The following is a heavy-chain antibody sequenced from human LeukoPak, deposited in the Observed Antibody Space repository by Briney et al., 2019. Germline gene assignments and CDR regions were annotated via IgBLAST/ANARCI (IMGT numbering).Heavy chain of an antibody. J-gene: IGHJ4*02. Sequence: SETLSLTCTVSGGSISSSSYYWGWIRQPPGKGLEWIGCIYYSGSTYYNPSLKSRVTISVDTSKNQFSLQLNSVTPEDTAVYYCARDRGAAAGTPTRFDYWGQGTLVTVSS. V-gene: IGHV4-39*02. CDR2: IYYSGST. D-gene: IGHD6-13*01. CDR3: ARDRGAAAGTPTRFDY. CDR1: GGSISSSSYY.